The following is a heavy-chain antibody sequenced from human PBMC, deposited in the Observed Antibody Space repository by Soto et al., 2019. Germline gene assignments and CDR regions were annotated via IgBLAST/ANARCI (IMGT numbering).Heavy chain of an antibody. V-gene: IGHV4-59*01. Sequence: SETLSLTCTVSGGSISSYYWSWIRQPPGKGLEWIGYIYYSGSTNYNPSLKSRVTISVDTSKNQFSLKLSSVTAADTAVYYCARAGRAWLRPEGTQVLSTLFDYWGQGTLVTVSS. D-gene: IGHD2-2*01. CDR1: GGSISSYY. CDR2: IYYSGST. J-gene: IGHJ4*02. CDR3: ARAGRAWLRPEGTQVLSTLFDY.